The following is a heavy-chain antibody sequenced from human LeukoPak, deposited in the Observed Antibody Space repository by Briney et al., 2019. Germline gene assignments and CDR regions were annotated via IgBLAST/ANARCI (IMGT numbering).Heavy chain of an antibody. D-gene: IGHD6-19*01. J-gene: IGHJ2*01. CDR2: IYYSGST. V-gene: IGHV4-59*08. CDR1: GGSISSYY. CDR3: ARSDSSGWYLLRYCDL. Sequence: PSETLSLTCTVSGGSISSYYWSWIRQPPGKGLEWIGYIYYSGSTNYNPSLKSRVTISVDTSKNQFSLKLSSVTAADTAVYYCARSDSSGWYLLRYCDLWGRGTLVTVSS.